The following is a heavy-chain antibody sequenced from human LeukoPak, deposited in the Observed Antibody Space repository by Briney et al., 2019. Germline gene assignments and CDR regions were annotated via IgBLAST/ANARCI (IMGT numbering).Heavy chain of an antibody. V-gene: IGHV4-59*01. CDR2: IYYSGST. CDR3: ARVFYDSRPGAFDI. D-gene: IGHD3-22*01. J-gene: IGHJ3*02. CDR1: GGSISSYF. Sequence: PSETLSLTCTVSGGSISSYFWSWMGQPPGKGREGSGYIYYSGSTNYIPSLKSRVTISVGTSKNQLSLKLSSVTAADTAVYYCARVFYDSRPGAFDIWGQGRMVSVSS.